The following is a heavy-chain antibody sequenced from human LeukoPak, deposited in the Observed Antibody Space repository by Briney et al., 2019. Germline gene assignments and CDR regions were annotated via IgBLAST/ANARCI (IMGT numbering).Heavy chain of an antibody. J-gene: IGHJ4*02. CDR2: ISSSSSYI. V-gene: IGHV3-21*01. Sequence: GGSLRLSCAASGFTFSSYSMNWVRQAPGKGLEWVSSISSSSSYIYYADSVKGRFTISRDNAKNSLYLQMNSLRAEDTAVYYCARLGGTHQVVDYWGQGTLVTVSS. CDR1: GFTFSSYS. CDR3: ARLGGTHQVVDY. D-gene: IGHD2-15*01.